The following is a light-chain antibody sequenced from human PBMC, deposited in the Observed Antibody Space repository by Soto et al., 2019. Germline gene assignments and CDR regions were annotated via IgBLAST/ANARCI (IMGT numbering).Light chain of an antibody. J-gene: IGKJ1*01. CDR1: QGISSY. Sequence: DIQLTQSPSFLSASVGDRVTITCRASQGISSYLAWYQQKPGKAPKLLIYAASTLQSGVPSRFSGSGSGTEFTLTISRLQPEDFATYYCQQLNSYPRTFGQGTKVEI. CDR2: AAS. CDR3: QQLNSYPRT. V-gene: IGKV1-9*01.